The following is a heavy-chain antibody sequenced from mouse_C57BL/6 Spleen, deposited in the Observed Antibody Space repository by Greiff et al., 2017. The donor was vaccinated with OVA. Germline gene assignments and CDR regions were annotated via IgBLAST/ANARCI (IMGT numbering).Heavy chain of an antibody. Sequence: VQLQQSGPELVKPGASVKMSCKASGYTFTDYNMHWVKQSHGKSLEWIGYINPNNGGTSYHQKFKGKATLTVNKSSSTAYMELRSLTSEDSAVYYCAREDYGSSYGYFDVWGTGTTVTVSS. V-gene: IGHV1-22*01. D-gene: IGHD1-1*01. CDR3: AREDYGSSYGYFDV. CDR2: INPNNGGT. J-gene: IGHJ1*03. CDR1: GYTFTDYN.